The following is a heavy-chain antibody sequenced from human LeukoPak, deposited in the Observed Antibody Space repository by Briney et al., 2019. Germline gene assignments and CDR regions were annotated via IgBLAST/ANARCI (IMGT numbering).Heavy chain of an antibody. CDR1: GYSFTSYW. Sequence: GESLKISCKGSGYSFTSYWIGWVRQMPGKGLEWMGIIYPGDSDTRYSPSFQGQVTISADKSISTAYLQWSSLKASDTAMYYCARLQTDYGDYQDPDYWGQGTLVTVSS. J-gene: IGHJ4*02. CDR2: IYPGDSDT. CDR3: ARLQTDYGDYQDPDY. V-gene: IGHV5-51*01. D-gene: IGHD4-17*01.